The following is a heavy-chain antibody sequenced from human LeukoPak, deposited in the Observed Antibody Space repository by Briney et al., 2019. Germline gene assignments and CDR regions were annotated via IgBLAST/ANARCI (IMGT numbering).Heavy chain of an antibody. V-gene: IGHV4-4*02. CDR2: IYHSGST. Sequence: SETLSLTCAVSGCSISSSNWLSWVRQPPGKGLDWRWEIYHSGSTNYTPSLKSRVTISVDKSKNQFSLKLSSVTAADTAVYYCASPNDYGDMAAFDIWGQGTMVTVSS. J-gene: IGHJ3*02. D-gene: IGHD4-17*01. CDR1: GCSISSSNW. CDR3: ASPNDYGDMAAFDI.